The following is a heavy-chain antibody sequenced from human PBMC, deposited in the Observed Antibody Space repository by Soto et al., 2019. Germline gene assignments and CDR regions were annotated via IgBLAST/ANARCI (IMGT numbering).Heavy chain of an antibody. CDR3: ARGRGDGYNQHWYFDL. V-gene: IGHV4-34*01. CDR1: GGSFSGYY. Sequence: QVHLQQWGAGLLKPSEPLSLTCAVYGGSFSGYYWSWIRQPPGKGLERIGEINHRGSTNYNPSLKGRVPISVGTSNNHFSLKLGSVTAADTAVYYCARGRGDGYNQHWYFDLWGRGTLVTVSS. J-gene: IGHJ2*01. CDR2: INHRGST. D-gene: IGHD3-10*01.